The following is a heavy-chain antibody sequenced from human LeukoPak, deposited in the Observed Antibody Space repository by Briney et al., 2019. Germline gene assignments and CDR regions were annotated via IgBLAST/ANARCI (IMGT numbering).Heavy chain of an antibody. J-gene: IGHJ6*03. Sequence: ASVKVSCKASGYTFTSYGISWVRQAPGQGLEWMGWISAYNGNTNYAQKLQGRVTMTTDTSTSTAYMELRGLRSDDTAVYYCARKSPDNDDYGDYYYYYYMDVWGKGTTVTVSS. CDR2: ISAYNGNT. CDR1: GYTFTSYG. CDR3: ARKSPDNDDYGDYYYYYYMDV. D-gene: IGHD4-17*01. V-gene: IGHV1-18*01.